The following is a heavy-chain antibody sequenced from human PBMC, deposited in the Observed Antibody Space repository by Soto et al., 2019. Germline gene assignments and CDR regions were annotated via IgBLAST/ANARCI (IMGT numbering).Heavy chain of an antibody. V-gene: IGHV1-58*02. Sequence: QMQLVQSGPEVKKPGTSVKVSCKTSGFTFISSAMQWVRQARGQGLEWIGWIVVGSGHTNYAQKFQERVTITRDMSTSTAYIELSSLRSEDTAVYYCAAASSTSGGYYGMDVWGQGTTVTVSS. J-gene: IGHJ6*02. D-gene: IGHD2-2*01. CDR1: GFTFISSA. CDR2: IVVGSGHT. CDR3: AAASSTSGGYYGMDV.